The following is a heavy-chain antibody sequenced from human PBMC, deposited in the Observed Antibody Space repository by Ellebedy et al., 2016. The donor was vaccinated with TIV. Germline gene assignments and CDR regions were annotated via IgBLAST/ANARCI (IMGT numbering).Heavy chain of an antibody. V-gene: IGHV1-18*01. Sequence: AASVKVSCKASGYPFTTYGIVWLRQAPAQGPEWMGRITTYNGDTKYAPKFRGRVTMTTDPATSTAYMELKSLKSSDTAVYFCARGMALYYFDHWGQGTLVTVSS. D-gene: IGHD2-8*01. CDR1: GYPFTTYG. CDR2: ITTYNGDT. J-gene: IGHJ4*02. CDR3: ARGMALYYFDH.